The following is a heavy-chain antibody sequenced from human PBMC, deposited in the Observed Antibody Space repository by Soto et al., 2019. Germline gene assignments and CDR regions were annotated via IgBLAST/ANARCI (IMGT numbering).Heavy chain of an antibody. J-gene: IGHJ6*02. D-gene: IGHD4-4*01. Sequence: QAHLEQSGAEVKRPGASVKVSCKASGYTFSDFDINWLRQASGQGPEWMGWMNAKSGDTFFPQRFQGKFNMNWDTSLSPAYMEVGSLTSDDTAIYYCARGNPFNYAGFDVWGQGTTVAVSS. CDR1: GYTFSDFD. CDR3: ARGNPFNYAGFDV. V-gene: IGHV1-8*01. CDR2: MNAKSGDT.